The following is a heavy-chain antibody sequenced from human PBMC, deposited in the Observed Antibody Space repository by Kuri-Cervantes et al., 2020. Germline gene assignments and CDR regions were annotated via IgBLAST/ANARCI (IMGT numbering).Heavy chain of an antibody. Sequence: ETLSLTCAASGFTFSSYWMSWVRQAPGKGLEWVANIKQDGSEKYYVESVKGRFTISRDNAKNSLYLQMNSLRAEDTAVYYCARGAVSFDYWGQGTLVTVSS. CDR1: GFTFSSYW. CDR2: IKQDGSEK. J-gene: IGHJ4*02. D-gene: IGHD6-19*01. V-gene: IGHV3-7*01. CDR3: ARGAVSFDY.